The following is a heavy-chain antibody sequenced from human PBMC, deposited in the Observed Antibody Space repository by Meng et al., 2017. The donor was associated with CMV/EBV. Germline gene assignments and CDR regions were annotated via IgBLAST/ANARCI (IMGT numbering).Heavy chain of an antibody. CDR1: GFTFSSYS. CDR2: ISSSSSYI. CDR3: ARVGRTSQTMIVVVPKGSGAFDI. J-gene: IGHJ3*02. D-gene: IGHD3-22*01. V-gene: IGHV3-21*01. Sequence: GESLKISCAASGFTFSSYSMNWVRQAPEKGLEWVSSISSSSSYIYYADSVKGRFTISRDNAKNSLYLQMNSLRAEDTVVYYCARVGRTSQTMIVVVPKGSGAFDIWGQGTMVTVSS.